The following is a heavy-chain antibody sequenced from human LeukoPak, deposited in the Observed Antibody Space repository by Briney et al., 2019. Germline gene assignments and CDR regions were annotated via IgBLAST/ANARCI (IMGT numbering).Heavy chain of an antibody. V-gene: IGHV1-2*02. CDR1: GYTFTDYY. D-gene: IGHD3-10*01. J-gene: IGHJ4*02. CDR2: INPNSDDT. CDR3: ARGLLSAYYYVSGTYYNLPDFDY. Sequence: ASVKVSCKASGYTFTDYYMHWVRQAPGQGLEWMGSINPNSDDTDYAQKFQGRVTMTRDSSINTAYVGLSRLRSDDTAVYYCARGLLSAYYYVSGTYYNLPDFDYWGRGTLVTVSS.